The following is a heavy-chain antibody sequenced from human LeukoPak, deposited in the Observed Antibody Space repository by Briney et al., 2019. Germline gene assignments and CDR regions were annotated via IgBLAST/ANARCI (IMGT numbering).Heavy chain of an antibody. CDR2: FYTRGST. V-gene: IGHV4-61*02. CDR1: GGSISSGSYY. J-gene: IGHJ3*02. CDR3: ARGRVTMLVLDAFDI. D-gene: IGHD3-22*01. Sequence: PSQTLSLTRAVSGGSISSGSYYWSWIGQPAGKGLEGMGRFYTRGSTNNNPSLQSRVTISVETSKNQFSLKLRSVTAGDTAVYSCARGRVTMLVLDAFDIWGQGTMVTVSS.